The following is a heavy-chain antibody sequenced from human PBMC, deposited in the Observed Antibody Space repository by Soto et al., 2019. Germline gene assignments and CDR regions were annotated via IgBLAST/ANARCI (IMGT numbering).Heavy chain of an antibody. D-gene: IGHD3-16*01. CDR1: GFMFSAYT. V-gene: IGHV3-21*06. J-gene: IGHJ1*01. CDR3: ATPYYFNH. CDR2: ISDDSSYI. Sequence: PGGSLRLSCAASGFMFSAYTMNWVRQALGKGLEWLSSISDDSSYIDYADSLRGRFTVSRDNARNSLYLQIDSLGVEDTAVYYCATPYYFNHWGPGTLVTVSS.